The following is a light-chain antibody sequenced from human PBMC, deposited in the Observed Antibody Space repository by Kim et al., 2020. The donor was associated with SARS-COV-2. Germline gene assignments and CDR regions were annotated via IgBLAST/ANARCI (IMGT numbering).Light chain of an antibody. CDR3: CSYAGTYSYV. Sequence: GPSSTISCTVTNNGVGGDDYVSWYQHHPGKAPKLIIYDVSKRPSGVPDRFSGSKSGNTASLTISGLQAEDEADYYCCSYAGTYSYVFGIGTKVTVL. V-gene: IGLV2-11*01. CDR1: NNGVGGDDY. CDR2: DVS. J-gene: IGLJ1*01.